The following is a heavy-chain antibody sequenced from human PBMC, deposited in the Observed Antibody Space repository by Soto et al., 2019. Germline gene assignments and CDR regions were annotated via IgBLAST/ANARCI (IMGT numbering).Heavy chain of an antibody. CDR1: GGSISSSSYH. CDR3: ARLGRTTLRYYYMDV. CDR2: IYYSGST. V-gene: IGHV4-39*01. J-gene: IGHJ6*03. Sequence: TSETLSLTCTVSGGSISSSSYHWGWVRQPPGKGLQWIGSIYYSGSTYYNPSLKSRVTIFVDTSKNQFSLKLSSVTAADTAVYYCARLGRTTLRYYYMDVWGKGTTVTVSS. D-gene: IGHD1-1*01.